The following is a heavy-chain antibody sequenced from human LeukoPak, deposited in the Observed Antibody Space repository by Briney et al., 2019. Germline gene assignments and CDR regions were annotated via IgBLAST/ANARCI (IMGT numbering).Heavy chain of an antibody. CDR1: GFTFSSYS. CDR3: AKDRLSGSYYNYYYYYYMDV. Sequence: GGSLRLSCAASGFTFSSYSMNWVRQAPGKGLEWVSSISSSSSYIYYADSVKGRFTISRDNSKNTLYLQMNSLRAEDTAVYYCAKDRLSGSYYNYYYYYYMDVWGKGTTVTISS. V-gene: IGHV3-21*01. D-gene: IGHD3-10*01. J-gene: IGHJ6*03. CDR2: ISSSSSYI.